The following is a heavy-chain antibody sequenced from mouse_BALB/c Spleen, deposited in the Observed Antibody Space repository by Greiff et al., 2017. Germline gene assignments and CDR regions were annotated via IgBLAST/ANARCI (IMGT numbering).Heavy chain of an antibody. V-gene: IGHV5-6-3*01. CDR2: INSNGGST. CDR1: GFTFSSYG. Sequence: EVKVVESGGGLVQPGGSLKLSCAASGFTFSSYGMSWVRQTPDKRLELVATINSNGGSTYYPDSVKGRFTISRDNAKNTLYLQMSSLKSEDTAMYYCARDRGFTYWYFDVWGAGTTVTVSS. CDR3: ARDRGFTYWYFDV. J-gene: IGHJ1*01. D-gene: IGHD3-1*01.